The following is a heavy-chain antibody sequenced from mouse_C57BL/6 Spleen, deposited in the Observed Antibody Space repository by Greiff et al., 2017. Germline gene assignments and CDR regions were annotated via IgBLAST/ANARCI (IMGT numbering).Heavy chain of an antibody. CDR2: INPGSGGT. Sequence: QVQLQQSGAELVRPGTSVKVSCTASGYDFTNYFIEWVKQRTGQGLEWIGVINPGSGGTNYTEKFKGKATLTADQSSSTAYMQLSMLASEDSAVYFGARLMAYDKGFAYWGQGTLVTVSA. CDR1: GYDFTNYF. J-gene: IGHJ3*01. CDR3: ARLMAYDKGFAY. V-gene: IGHV1-54*01. D-gene: IGHD2-12*01.